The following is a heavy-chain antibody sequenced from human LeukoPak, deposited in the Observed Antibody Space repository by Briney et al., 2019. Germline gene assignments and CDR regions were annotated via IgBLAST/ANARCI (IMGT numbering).Heavy chain of an antibody. CDR2: IIPIFGTA. CDR1: GGTFSSYA. CDR3: AKLATSDTGETY. V-gene: IGHV1-69*13. J-gene: IGHJ4*02. Sequence: ASVKVSCKASGGTFSSYAISWVRQAPGQGLEWMGGIIPIFGTANYAQKFQGRVTITADESTSTAYMELRSLRSEDTAIHYCAKLATSDTGETYWGQGTLVTVSS. D-gene: IGHD3-16*01.